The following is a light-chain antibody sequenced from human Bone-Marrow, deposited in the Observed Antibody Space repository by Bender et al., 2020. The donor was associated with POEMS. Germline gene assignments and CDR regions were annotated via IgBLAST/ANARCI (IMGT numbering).Light chain of an antibody. J-gene: IGLJ3*02. V-gene: IGLV2-23*02. CDR1: SSDVGAYNH. CDR3: CSYAGSSTWV. CDR2: EVN. Sequence: QSALTQPPSASGSPGQSVTISCTGTSSDVGAYNHVSWYQQHPGKAPKLMIYEVNKRPSGVSDRFSGSTSGNTASLTISGLQAEDEADYYCCSYAGSSTWVFGGGTRLAVL.